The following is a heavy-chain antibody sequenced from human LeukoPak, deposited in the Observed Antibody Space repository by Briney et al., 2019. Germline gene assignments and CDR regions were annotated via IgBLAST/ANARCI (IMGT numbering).Heavy chain of an antibody. CDR1: GGTFSSYA. CDR3: AREPETYDAFDI. CDR2: IIPIFGTA. V-gene: IGHV1-69*05. J-gene: IGHJ3*02. Sequence: GASVKVSCKASGGTFSSYAISWVRQAPGQGLEWMGGIIPIFGTANYAQKFQGRVTMTRDTSTSTVYMELSRLRSDDTAVYYCAREPETYDAFDIWGQGTMVTVSS.